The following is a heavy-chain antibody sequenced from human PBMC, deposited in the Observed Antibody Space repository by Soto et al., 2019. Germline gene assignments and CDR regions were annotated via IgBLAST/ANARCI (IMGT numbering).Heavy chain of an antibody. CDR2: ISYDGSNK. CDR1: GFTFSSYG. J-gene: IGHJ4*02. CDR3: AKDVVSYMGDYYFDY. Sequence: GGSLRLSCAASGFTFSSYGMHWVRQAPGKGLEWVAVISYDGSNKYYADSVKGRFTISRDNSKNTLYLQMNSLRAEDTAVYYCAKDVVSYMGDYYFDYWGQGTLVTVSS. D-gene: IGHD3-16*01. V-gene: IGHV3-30*18.